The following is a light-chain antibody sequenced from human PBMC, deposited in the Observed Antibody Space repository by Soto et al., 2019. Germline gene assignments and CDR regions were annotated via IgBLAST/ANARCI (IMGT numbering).Light chain of an antibody. Sequence: EIVLTQSPGTLSLSPGDRTPLSCRASQSVSSNYLAWYQQKPGQAPRLLIYGASSRATGIPDRFSGSGSGTDFTLTISRLEPEDFAVYYCQRYGTSLPLTFGGGTKWIS. CDR2: GAS. V-gene: IGKV3-20*01. CDR3: QRYGTSLPLT. CDR1: QSVSSNY. J-gene: IGKJ4*01.